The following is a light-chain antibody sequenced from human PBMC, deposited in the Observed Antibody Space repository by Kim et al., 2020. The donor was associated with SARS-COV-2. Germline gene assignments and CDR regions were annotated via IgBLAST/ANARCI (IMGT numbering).Light chain of an antibody. Sequence: LSPGGSAPLACRASQSVSRYLAWSQQNPGQAPRLLIYDASNRATGIPARFSGSGSGTDFTLTISSLEPEDFAVYYCHQRSNWPITFGQGTRLEIK. V-gene: IGKV3-11*01. J-gene: IGKJ5*01. CDR1: QSVSRY. CDR2: DAS. CDR3: HQRSNWPIT.